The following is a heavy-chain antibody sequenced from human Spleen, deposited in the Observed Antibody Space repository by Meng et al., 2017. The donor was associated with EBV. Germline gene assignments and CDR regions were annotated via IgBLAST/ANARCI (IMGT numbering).Heavy chain of an antibody. J-gene: IGHJ4*02. D-gene: IGHD3-22*01. CDR2: IYYSGST. CDR3: ARNVPGTSAYYD. CDR1: GYSISSTNW. V-gene: IGHV4-28*01. Sequence: QVQLQESGPGLVKPSDTLSLTCAVSGYSISSTNWWGWIRWPPGKGLEWIGYIYYSGSTSYNPSLKSRVTMSVDTSKNQFSLNLNSVTAVDTAVYYCARNVPGTSAYYDWGQGTLVTVSS.